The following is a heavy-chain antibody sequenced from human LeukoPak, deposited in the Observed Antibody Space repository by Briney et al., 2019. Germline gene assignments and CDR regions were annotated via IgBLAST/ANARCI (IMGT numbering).Heavy chain of an antibody. CDR2: IYYSGST. V-gene: IGHV4-59*01. CDR3: ARVVGAPYYFDY. CDR1: GGSISSYY. Sequence: SETLSLTCTVSGGSISSYYWSWIRQPPGKGLEWIGYIYYSGSTNYNPSLKSRVTISVDTSKNQFSLKLSSVTAADTAVYYCARVVGAPYYFDYWGQETLVTVSS. D-gene: IGHD1-26*01. J-gene: IGHJ4*02.